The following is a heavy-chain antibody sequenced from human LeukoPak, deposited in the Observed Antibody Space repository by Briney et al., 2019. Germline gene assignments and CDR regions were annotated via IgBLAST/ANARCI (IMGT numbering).Heavy chain of an antibody. CDR3: ARDSWLAAGDPQYCSGGSCYFYYFDY. V-gene: IGHV3-7*01. CDR1: GFTFSNYW. D-gene: IGHD2-15*01. Sequence: PGGSLRLSCAASGFTFSNYWMSWVRQAPGKVLEWVANMKQDGSETYYVDSVKGRFTISRDNSKNTLYLQMNSLRAEDTAVYYCARDSWLAAGDPQYCSGGSCYFYYFDYWGQGTLVTVSS. CDR2: MKQDGSET. J-gene: IGHJ4*02.